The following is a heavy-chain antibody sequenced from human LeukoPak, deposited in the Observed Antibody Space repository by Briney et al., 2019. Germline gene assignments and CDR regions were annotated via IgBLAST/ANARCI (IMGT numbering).Heavy chain of an antibody. Sequence: GGSLRLSCAASGFTFSSFWMSWVRQAPGKGLEWVANIKQDGSEKYYVDSVKGRFTISRDNAKNSLYLQMNSLRGDDTAVYYCARGKYSSSWYEAEFDPWGQGTLVTVSS. V-gene: IGHV3-7*04. CDR2: IKQDGSEK. J-gene: IGHJ5*02. D-gene: IGHD6-13*01. CDR1: GFTFSSFW. CDR3: ARGKYSSSWYEAEFDP.